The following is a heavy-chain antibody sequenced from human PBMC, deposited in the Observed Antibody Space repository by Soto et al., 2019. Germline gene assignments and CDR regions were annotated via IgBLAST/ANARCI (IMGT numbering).Heavy chain of an antibody. CDR1: GGSIRRGGYY. CDR3: ARRVFP. CDR2: IYYSGST. Sequence: QVQLQASGPGLVKPSQTLSLTCPVSGGSIRRGGYYWTWIRQHPGKGLEWIGYIYYSGSTYSNPSLKSRVTISVDTSKNQFSLKLSSVTAADTAVYYCARRVFPGGQGTLVPVSS. V-gene: IGHV4-31*03. J-gene: IGHJ5*02.